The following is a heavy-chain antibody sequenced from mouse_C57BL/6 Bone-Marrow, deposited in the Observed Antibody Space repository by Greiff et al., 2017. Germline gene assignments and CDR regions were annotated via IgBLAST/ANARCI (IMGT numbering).Heavy chain of an antibody. CDR2: IDPENGDT. Sequence: EVQLQQSGAELVRPGASVKLSCTASGFNIKDDYMHWVKQRPEQGLEWIGWIDPENGDTEYASKFQGKATITADTSSNTAYLQLSSLTSEDTAVYYCTYYDYDGGDYAMDYWGQGTSVTVSS. V-gene: IGHV14-4*01. J-gene: IGHJ4*01. CDR3: TYYDYDGGDYAMDY. CDR1: GFNIKDDY. D-gene: IGHD2-4*01.